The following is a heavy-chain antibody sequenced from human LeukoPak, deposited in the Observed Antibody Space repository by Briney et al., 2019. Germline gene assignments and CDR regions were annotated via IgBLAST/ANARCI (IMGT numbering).Heavy chain of an antibody. D-gene: IGHD2-21*01. Sequence: ASVKVSCKASGGTFSSYAISWVRQAPGQGLEWMGGIIPIFGTANYAQKFQGRVTITADESTSTAYMELCSLRSEDTAVYYCARPSYCGGDCWYYFDYWGQGTLVTVSS. V-gene: IGHV1-69*13. CDR1: GGTFSSYA. CDR3: ARPSYCGGDCWYYFDY. CDR2: IIPIFGTA. J-gene: IGHJ4*02.